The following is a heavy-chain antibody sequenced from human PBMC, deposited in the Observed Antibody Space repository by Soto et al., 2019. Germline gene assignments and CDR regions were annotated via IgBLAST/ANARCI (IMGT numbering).Heavy chain of an antibody. Sequence: QVQLVQSGADLKKPGASVNVSCKASGYTFTSYDVHWVRHAPGQGLEWMGIIHPSGGNTVYAQKFQGRVTMTADTSTRTFYLELSSLRSEDTAVYFCGRAGVAETGDIEYWGQGALVTVSS. J-gene: IGHJ4*02. CDR3: GRAGVAETGDIEY. V-gene: IGHV1-46*01. CDR2: IHPSGGNT. CDR1: GYTFTSYD. D-gene: IGHD2-21*02.